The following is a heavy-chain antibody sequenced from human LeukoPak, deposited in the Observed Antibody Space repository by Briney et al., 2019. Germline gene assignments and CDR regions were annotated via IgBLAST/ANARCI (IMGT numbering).Heavy chain of an antibody. CDR3: ARRGRFSLYFDY. V-gene: IGHV3-48*03. CDR1: GFTFSSYE. CDR2: ISSSGSTI. D-gene: IGHD3-3*01. Sequence: GGSLRLSCAASGFTFSSYEMNWVRQAPGKGLEWVSYISSSGSTIYYADSVKGQFTISRDNAKNSLYLQMNSLRAEDTAVYYCARRGRFSLYFDYWGQGTLVTVSS. J-gene: IGHJ4*02.